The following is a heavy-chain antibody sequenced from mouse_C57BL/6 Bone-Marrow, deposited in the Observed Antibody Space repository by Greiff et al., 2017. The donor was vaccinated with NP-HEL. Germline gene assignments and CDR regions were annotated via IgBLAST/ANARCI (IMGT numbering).Heavy chain of an antibody. Sequence: VKLMESGAELVRPGASVTLSCKASGYTFTDYEMHWVKQTPVHGLEWIGAIDPETGGTAYNQKFKGKAILTADKSSSTAYMELRSLTSEDSAVYYCTRPNYGSSLYYFDYWGQGTTLTVSS. V-gene: IGHV1-15*01. CDR2: IDPETGGT. CDR3: TRPNYGSSLYYFDY. D-gene: IGHD1-1*01. J-gene: IGHJ2*01. CDR1: GYTFTDYE.